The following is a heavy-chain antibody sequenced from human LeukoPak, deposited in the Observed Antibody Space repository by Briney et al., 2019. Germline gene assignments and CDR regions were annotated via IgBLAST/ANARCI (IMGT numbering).Heavy chain of an antibody. Sequence: GGSLRLSCAASGFTFSSYSMNWVRQAPGKGLEWVSSISSTGSYVFYADSVKGRFTISRDNAKNSLCLQMNSLRAEDTAVYYCAREMDDILTGYGLDCWGQGTLVTVSS. V-gene: IGHV3-21*01. D-gene: IGHD3-9*01. CDR2: ISSTGSYV. J-gene: IGHJ4*02. CDR3: AREMDDILTGYGLDC. CDR1: GFTFSSYS.